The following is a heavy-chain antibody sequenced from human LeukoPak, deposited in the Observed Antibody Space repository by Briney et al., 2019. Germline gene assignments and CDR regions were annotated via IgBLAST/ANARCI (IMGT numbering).Heavy chain of an antibody. Sequence: PSQTLSLTCTVSGGSISSGGYYWSWIRRHPGKGLEWIGYIYYSGSTYYNPSLKSRVTISVDTSKNQFSLKLSSVTAADTAVYYCARDRDPYYDSSGYYHAFDIWGQGTMVTVSS. CDR1: GGSISSGGYY. V-gene: IGHV4-31*03. D-gene: IGHD3-22*01. J-gene: IGHJ3*02. CDR3: ARDRDPYYDSSGYYHAFDI. CDR2: IYYSGST.